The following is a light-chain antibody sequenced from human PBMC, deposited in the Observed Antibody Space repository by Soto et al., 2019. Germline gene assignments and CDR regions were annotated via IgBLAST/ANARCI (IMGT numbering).Light chain of an antibody. CDR1: QSISRW. Sequence: DIQMTQSPSTLSASVGDRVTITCRASQSISRWLAWYQQKPGKAPKLLIYDGSSMESGAPSRFSGSGSGTEFTLTISSRQPDDLGNYYCQQYNSFWTFGQGTKVEIK. CDR2: DGS. V-gene: IGKV1-5*01. CDR3: QQYNSFWT. J-gene: IGKJ1*01.